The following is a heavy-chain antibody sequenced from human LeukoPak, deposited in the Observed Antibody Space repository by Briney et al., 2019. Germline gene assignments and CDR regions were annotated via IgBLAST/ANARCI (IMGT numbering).Heavy chain of an antibody. CDR2: ISGSGGST. Sequence: GGSLRLSCAASGFTFSSYAMSWVRQAPGKGLEWVSAISGSGGSTYYADSVKGRFTISRDNAKNSLYLQMNSLRAEDTALYYCAKDTHSSTWYLLDYWGQGTLVTVSS. V-gene: IGHV3-23*01. CDR1: GFTFSSYA. J-gene: IGHJ4*02. D-gene: IGHD6-13*01. CDR3: AKDTHSSTWYLLDY.